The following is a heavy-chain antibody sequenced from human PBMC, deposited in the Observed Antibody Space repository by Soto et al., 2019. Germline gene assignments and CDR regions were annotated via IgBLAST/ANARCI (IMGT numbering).Heavy chain of an antibody. D-gene: IGHD3-9*01. CDR2: ISSSSSYI. CDR3: ARISGTGYNRSPGYGMDV. J-gene: IGHJ6*02. V-gene: IGHV3-21*01. CDR1: GFTFSSYS. Sequence: EVQLVESGGGLVKPGGSLRLSCAASGFTFSSYSMKWVGQAPGKGLEWVSSISSSSSYIYKADSVKGRFTISRDNAKNSLYVQMNSLRAEDTAVYYCARISGTGYNRSPGYGMDVWGQGTTVTVSS.